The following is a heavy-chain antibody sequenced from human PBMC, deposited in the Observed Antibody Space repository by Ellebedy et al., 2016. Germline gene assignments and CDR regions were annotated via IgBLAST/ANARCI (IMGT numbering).Heavy chain of an antibody. CDR2: INPNSGGT. CDR1: GYTFTGCY. CDR3: ARGPYGGNSLYY. V-gene: IGHV1-2*02. Sequence: ASLKVSCXASGYTFTGCYMHWVRQAPGQGLEWMGWINPNSGGTNYAQKFQGRVTMTRDTSISTAYTELSRLRSDDTAVYYCARGPYGGNSLYYWGQGTLVTVSS. D-gene: IGHD4-23*01. J-gene: IGHJ4*02.